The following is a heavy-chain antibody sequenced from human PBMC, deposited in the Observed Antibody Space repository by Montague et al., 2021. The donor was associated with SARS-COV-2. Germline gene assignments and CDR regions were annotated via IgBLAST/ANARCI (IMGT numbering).Heavy chain of an antibody. D-gene: IGHD3-10*01. CDR2: IYHSSST. CDR3: AGEFRTYGYGVHYWYFDL. Sequence: SETLSLTCAVSGGSISSSHWCCWVRHPPGKGLEWIGEIYHSSSTNYNPPLKSRVTRSIDNSKNQFSLKLSSVTAAATAAYYCAGEFRTYGYGVHYWYFDLWGRGTLVTVSS. J-gene: IGHJ2*01. CDR1: GGSISSSHW. V-gene: IGHV4-4*02.